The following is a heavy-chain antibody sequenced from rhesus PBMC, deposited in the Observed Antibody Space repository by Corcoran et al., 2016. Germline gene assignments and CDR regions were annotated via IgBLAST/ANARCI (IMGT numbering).Heavy chain of an antibody. CDR3: AREGIAAESDSLDV. D-gene: IGHD6-19*01. Sequence: QVQLQESGPGLVKPSETLSLTCAVSCGPISADSYWRWIRQPPGKGLEWIGYIYGSGGGHNYNPSLKNRVTSSIDTSKNQFSMKLSSVTAADTAVDYCAREGIAAESDSLDVWGRGGLVTVSS. J-gene: IGHJ5-2*02. CDR1: CGPISADSY. V-gene: IGHV4-106*01. CDR2: IYGSGGGH.